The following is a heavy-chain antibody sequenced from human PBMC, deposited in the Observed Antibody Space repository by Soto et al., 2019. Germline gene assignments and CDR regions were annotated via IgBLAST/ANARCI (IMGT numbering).Heavy chain of an antibody. Sequence: EVQLVESGGGLVQPGGSLRLSCAASGFTFSDHYMDWVRQAPGKGLEWVGRTRNKANSYTTEYAASVKGRFTISRDDSKNSLYLQMNSLKNEDTAVYYCARAEVGAIHYWGQGTLVTVS. J-gene: IGHJ4*02. V-gene: IGHV3-72*01. CDR1: GFTFSDHY. CDR2: TRNKANSYTT. CDR3: ARAEVGAIHY. D-gene: IGHD1-26*01.